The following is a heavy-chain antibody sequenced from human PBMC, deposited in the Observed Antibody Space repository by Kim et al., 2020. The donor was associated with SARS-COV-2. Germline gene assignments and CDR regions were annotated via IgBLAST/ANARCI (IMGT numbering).Heavy chain of an antibody. CDR1: GFTFSSYS. CDR2: ISSSSSYI. Sequence: GGSLRLSCAASGFTFSSYSMNWVRQAPGKGLEWVSSISSSSSYIYYADSVKGRFTISRDNAKNSLYLQMNSLRAEDTAVYYCASRQDPALYDSSGYYYLYAFDIWGQGTMVTVSS. J-gene: IGHJ3*02. CDR3: ASRQDPALYDSSGYYYLYAFDI. D-gene: IGHD3-22*01. V-gene: IGHV3-21*01.